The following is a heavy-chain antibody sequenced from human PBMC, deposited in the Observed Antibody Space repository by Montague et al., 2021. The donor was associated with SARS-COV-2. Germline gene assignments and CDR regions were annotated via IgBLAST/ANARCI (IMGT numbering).Heavy chain of an antibody. CDR3: ARVEVWDGVDV. CDR2: VFYSGTT. J-gene: IGHJ6*02. D-gene: IGHD3-16*01. V-gene: IGHV4-59*08. CDR1: GGSISNFY. Sequence: SETLSLTCTVSGGSISNFYWSWLRQPPGRGLEWIAYVFYSGTTSYNPSLRSRATISVDTSKNQFSLRLDSVTAADTAVYYCARVEVWDGVDVWGQGTTVTVSS.